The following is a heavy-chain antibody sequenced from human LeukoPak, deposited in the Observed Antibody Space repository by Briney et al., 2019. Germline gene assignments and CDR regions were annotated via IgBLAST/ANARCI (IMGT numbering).Heavy chain of an antibody. CDR2: ISCDGSNK. CDR3: AKSEGYFDWLLSSDY. V-gene: IGHV3-30*18. J-gene: IGHJ4*02. CDR1: GFTFSSYG. D-gene: IGHD3-9*01. Sequence: GGSLRLSCAASGFTFSSYGMHWVRQAPGKGLEWVAVISCDGSNKYYADSVKGRFTISRDNSKNTLYLQMNSLRAEDTAVYYCAKSEGYFDWLLSSDYWGQGTLVTVSS.